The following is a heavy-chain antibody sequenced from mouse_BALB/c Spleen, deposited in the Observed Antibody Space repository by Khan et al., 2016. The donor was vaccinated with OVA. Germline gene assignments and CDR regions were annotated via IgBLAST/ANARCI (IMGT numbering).Heavy chain of an antibody. V-gene: IGHV5-6*01. CDR1: GFTFSTYG. Sequence: VQLKESGGDVVKPGGSLKLSCAASGFTFSTYGMSWVRQTPDKRLEWVATVSTCGHYTYYTDTVKGRFTISRDNAKNTLYLQMNSLTSEDTAMFYCARLDYYYGSEGFAYWGQGTLVTVSS. J-gene: IGHJ3*01. CDR2: VSTCGHYT. CDR3: ARLDYYYGSEGFAY. D-gene: IGHD1-1*01.